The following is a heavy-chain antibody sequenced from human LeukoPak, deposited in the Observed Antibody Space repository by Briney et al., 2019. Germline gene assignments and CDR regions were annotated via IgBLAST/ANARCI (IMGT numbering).Heavy chain of an antibody. CDR3: AGVRARGGRYDGWYFDN. CDR2: INPNSGGT. Sequence: ASVKVSCTASGYTFTGYYMHWVRQAPGQGLEWMGWINPNSGGTNYAQKFQGRVTMTTDTSTSLAYMELRSLRSDDTAVYYCAGVRARGGRYDGWYFDNWGQGTLVTVSS. V-gene: IGHV1-2*02. D-gene: IGHD3-16*01. J-gene: IGHJ4*02. CDR1: GYTFTGYY.